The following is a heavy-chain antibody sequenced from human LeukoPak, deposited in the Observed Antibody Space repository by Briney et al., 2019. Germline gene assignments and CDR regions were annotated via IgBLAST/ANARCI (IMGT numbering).Heavy chain of an antibody. CDR3: ARDGRGYSYGNYYYYGMDV. Sequence: GGSLRLSCAASEFTVSTNYMSWVRQAPGKGLEWVSIIYSTGGKYYADSVKGRFTISRDNSKHTLYLQMNSLRGEDTAVYYCARDGRGYSYGNYYYYGMDVWGQGTTVTVSS. J-gene: IGHJ6*02. CDR2: IYSTGGK. V-gene: IGHV3-66*01. D-gene: IGHD5-18*01. CDR1: EFTVSTNY.